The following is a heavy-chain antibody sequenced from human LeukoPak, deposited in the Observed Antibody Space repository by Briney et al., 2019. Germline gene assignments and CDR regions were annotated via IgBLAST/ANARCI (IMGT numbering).Heavy chain of an antibody. J-gene: IGHJ3*01. Sequence: GGSLRLSCAASGFTFKTFSMHWFRQAPGKGPEWVALISYDGTTVYTDSVMGRFTISRDNSKNTLFLQMHSLRPEDTAVYFCARDRGSYGSGSPNVWGQGTMVRVSS. V-gene: IGHV3-30-3*01. CDR2: ISYDGTT. CDR1: GFTFKTFS. D-gene: IGHD3-10*01. CDR3: ARDRGSYGSGSPNV.